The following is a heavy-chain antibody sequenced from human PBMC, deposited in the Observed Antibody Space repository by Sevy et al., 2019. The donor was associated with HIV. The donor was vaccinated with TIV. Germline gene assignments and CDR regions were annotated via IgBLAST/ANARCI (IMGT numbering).Heavy chain of an antibody. D-gene: IGHD3-16*01. Sequence: GGSLRLSCAASVFTFSSYAMHWVRQTPGKGLEWVAVISYDGSNKYYADSVKGRFTISRDNSKNTLYLQMNSLRAEDTAVYYCARERWGRYFDYWGQGTLVTVSS. CDR1: VFTFSSYA. V-gene: IGHV3-30*04. CDR3: ARERWGRYFDY. CDR2: ISYDGSNK. J-gene: IGHJ4*02.